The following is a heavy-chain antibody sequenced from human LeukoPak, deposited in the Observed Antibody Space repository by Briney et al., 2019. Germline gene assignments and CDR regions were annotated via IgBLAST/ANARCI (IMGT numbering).Heavy chain of an antibody. CDR3: ATSYDCSGLPYDY. CDR1: GYTFTSYD. CDR2: MNPNSGNT. J-gene: IGHJ4*02. V-gene: IGHV1-8*01. Sequence: ASVKVSCKASGYTFTSYDINWVRQATGQGLEWMGWMNPNSGNTGYAQKFQGRVTMTRNTSISTAYMELSSLRSEDTAVYYCATSYDCSGLPYDYWGQGTLVTVSS. D-gene: IGHD3-22*01.